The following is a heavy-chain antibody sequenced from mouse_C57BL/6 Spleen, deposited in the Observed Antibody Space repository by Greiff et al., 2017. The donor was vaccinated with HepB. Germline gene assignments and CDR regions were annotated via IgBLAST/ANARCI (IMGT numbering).Heavy chain of an antibody. Sequence: EVKLQQSGPVLVKPGASVKMSCKASGYTFTDYYMNWVKQSHGKSLEWIGVINPYNGGTSYNQKFKGKATLTVDKSSSTAYMELNSLTSEDSAVYYCARGVGQGAMDYWGQGTSVTVSS. CDR3: ARGVGQGAMDY. V-gene: IGHV1-19*01. D-gene: IGHD3-3*01. CDR1: GYTFTDYY. CDR2: INPYNGGT. J-gene: IGHJ4*01.